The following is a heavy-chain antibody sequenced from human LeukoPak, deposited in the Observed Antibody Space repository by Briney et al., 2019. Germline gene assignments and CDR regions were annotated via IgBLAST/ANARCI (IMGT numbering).Heavy chain of an antibody. J-gene: IGHJ4*02. V-gene: IGHV4-39*07. D-gene: IGHD1-1*01. Sequence: PSETLSLTCTVSGVSISSNGYYWAWFRQPPGKGLEWIGSIYYSGGTYYNPSLKSRVTISIDTSKNQFSLKLRSVTAADTAVYYCARDGNALWDQGTLVTVSS. CDR3: ARDGNAL. CDR1: GVSISSNGYY. CDR2: IYYSGGT.